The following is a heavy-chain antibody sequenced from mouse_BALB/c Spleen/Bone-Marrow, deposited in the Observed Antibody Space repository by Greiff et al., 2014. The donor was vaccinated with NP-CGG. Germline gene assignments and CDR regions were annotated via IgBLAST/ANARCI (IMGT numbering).Heavy chain of an antibody. CDR1: GYTFTSYW. CDR2: IYPGDGDT. J-gene: IGHJ2*01. V-gene: IGHV1-87*01. CDR3: ARGDPFDY. Sequence: QVQLQQSGAELARPGASVKLSCKASGYTFTSYWMQWVKQRPGQGLEWIGAIYPGDGDTRYTQKFKGKATLTADKSSSTAYIQLSSLASEDSAVYYCARGDPFDYWGQGTALTASS.